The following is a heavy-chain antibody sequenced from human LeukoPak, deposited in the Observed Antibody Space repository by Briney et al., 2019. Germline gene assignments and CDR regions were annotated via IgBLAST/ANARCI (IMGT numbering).Heavy chain of an antibody. CDR2: IYSGGST. CDR1: GFTVSSNY. Sequence: GGSLRLSCAASGFTVSSNYMSWVRQAPGKGLEWVSVIYSGGSTHYADSVKGRFTISRDNAKNSLYLQMNSLRAEDTAIYYCARETPYSNSWTDLDSWGQGTLVTVSS. D-gene: IGHD6-13*01. CDR3: ARETPYSNSWTDLDS. V-gene: IGHV3-66*01. J-gene: IGHJ4*02.